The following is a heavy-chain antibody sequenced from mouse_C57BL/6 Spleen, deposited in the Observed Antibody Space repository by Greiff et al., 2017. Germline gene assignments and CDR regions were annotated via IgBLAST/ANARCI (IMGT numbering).Heavy chain of an antibody. CDR2: ISSGSSTI. J-gene: IGHJ4*01. Sequence: EVQLVESGGGLVKPGGSLKLSCAASGFTFSDYGMHWVRQAPEKGLEWVAYISSGSSTIYYADTVKGRFTISRDNAKNTLFLQMTSLRSEDTAMYYCERIYDYDESGYAMDYWGQGTSVTVSP. D-gene: IGHD2-4*01. CDR1: GFTFSDYG. CDR3: ERIYDYDESGYAMDY. V-gene: IGHV5-17*01.